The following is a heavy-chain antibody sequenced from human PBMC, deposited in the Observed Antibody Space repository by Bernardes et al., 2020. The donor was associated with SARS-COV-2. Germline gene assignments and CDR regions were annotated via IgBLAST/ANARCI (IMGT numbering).Heavy chain of an antibody. CDR1: GVTGGHYY. CDR3: AKDLEFSGST. D-gene: IGHD5-12*01. J-gene: IGHJ5*02. V-gene: IGHV3-53*01. Sequence: EGSLRLSCVVSGVTGGHYYMSWVRQAPGKGLEWVSVMYPAGDIYYADSVKGRFTVSRDTSKNTLYLQMNNLKAEDAAMYFCAKDLEFSGSTWGQGTLVTVSS. CDR2: MYPAGDI.